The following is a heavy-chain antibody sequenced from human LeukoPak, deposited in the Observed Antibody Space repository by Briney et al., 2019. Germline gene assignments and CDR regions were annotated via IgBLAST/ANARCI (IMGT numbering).Heavy chain of an antibody. Sequence: GGSLRLSCAASGFTFSSYSMNWVRQAPGKGLEWVSSISSSSSYIYYADSVKGRFTISRDNAKNSLYLQMNSLRAEDTAVYYCARDNFVGRNCSSTSCYGYYYYYGMDVWGQGTTVTVSS. D-gene: IGHD2-2*01. CDR3: ARDNFVGRNCSSTSCYGYYYYYGMDV. J-gene: IGHJ6*02. V-gene: IGHV3-21*01. CDR2: ISSSSSYI. CDR1: GFTFSSYS.